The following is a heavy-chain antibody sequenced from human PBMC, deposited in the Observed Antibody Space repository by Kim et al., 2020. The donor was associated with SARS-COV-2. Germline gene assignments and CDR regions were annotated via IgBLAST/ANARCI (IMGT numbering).Heavy chain of an antibody. D-gene: IGHD3-10*01. CDR3: VKSLVREQYGMDA. V-gene: IGHV3-9*01. J-gene: IGHJ6*02. Sequence: GYSDSVQGRFAISRDNSKRSLFLHMNSLRIEDTALYFCVKSLVREQYGMDAWGQGTMVTVSS.